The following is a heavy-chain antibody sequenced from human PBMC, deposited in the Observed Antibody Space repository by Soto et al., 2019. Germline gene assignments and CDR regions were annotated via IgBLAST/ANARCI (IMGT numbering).Heavy chain of an antibody. CDR3: ARDLARGYYDSSGYYGGYYFDY. V-gene: IGHV1-18*01. CDR1: GYTFTSYG. CDR2: ISAYNGNT. J-gene: IGHJ4*02. D-gene: IGHD3-22*01. Sequence: QVQLVQSGAEVKKPGASVKVSCKASGYTFTSYGISWVRQAPGQGLEWMGWISAYNGNTNYAQKLQGRVTMTTDTSTSTAYMELRSLRSDDTAVYYCARDLARGYYDSSGYYGGYYFDYWGQGTLVTVSS.